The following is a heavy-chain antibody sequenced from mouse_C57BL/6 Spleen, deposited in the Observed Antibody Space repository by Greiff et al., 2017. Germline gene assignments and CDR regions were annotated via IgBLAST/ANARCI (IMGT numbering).Heavy chain of an antibody. Sequence: QVQLQQSGPELVKPGASVKISCKASGYAFSSSWMNWVKQRPGKGLEWIGRIYPGDGGTNYNGKFKGKATLTADKSSSTAYMQLSSLTSEDSAVYFCARDGCSYTFGYGGQGTLVTVAA. V-gene: IGHV1-82*01. D-gene: IGHD1-1*01. CDR2: IYPGDGGT. CDR3: ARDGCSYTFGY. J-gene: IGHJ3*01. CDR1: GYAFSSSW.